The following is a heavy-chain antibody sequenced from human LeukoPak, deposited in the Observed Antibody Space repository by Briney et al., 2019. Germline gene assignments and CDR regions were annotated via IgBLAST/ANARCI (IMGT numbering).Heavy chain of an antibody. CDR2: IKSKTDGGTT. Sequence: GGSLRLSCAASGFTFSNAWMSGVRQAPGKGLEWVGRIKSKTDGGTTDYAAPVKGRFPISRDDTKNTLYLQMKSLKTEETAVYCCTTESSWWLVRGFDYWGQGTLGTVSS. J-gene: IGHJ4*02. CDR3: TTESSWWLVRGFDY. CDR1: GFTFSNAW. V-gene: IGHV3-15*01. D-gene: IGHD6-19*01.